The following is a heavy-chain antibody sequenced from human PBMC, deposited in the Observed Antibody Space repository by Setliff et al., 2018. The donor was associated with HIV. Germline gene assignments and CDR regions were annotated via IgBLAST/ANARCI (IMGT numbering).Heavy chain of an antibody. V-gene: IGHV4-38-2*01. CDR2: IYHSGST. CDR1: GYSISSGYY. J-gene: IGHJ4*02. CDR3: TRPRVPYDFWSGPEV. D-gene: IGHD3-3*01. Sequence: SETLSLTCAVSGYSISSGYYWGWIRQPPGKGLEWIGSIYHSGSTYYNPSLKSRVTISVDTSKNQFSLKLCSVTAADTAVYYCTRPRVPYDFWSGPEVWGQGTLVIVSS.